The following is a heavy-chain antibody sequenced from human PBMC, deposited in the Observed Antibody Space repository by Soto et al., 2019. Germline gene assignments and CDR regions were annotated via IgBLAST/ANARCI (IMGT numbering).Heavy chain of an antibody. V-gene: IGHV3-30*18. CDR3: AKGGPDCASTTCYLLVAFDI. Sequence: QVQLVQSGGGVVQPGRYLRLSCAASGFTFSSYVTHWVRQAPGKGLEWVAVISHDGNNKNYADSVKGRFTISRENSKNTLYLQKKRMTTEDTAVYYCAKGGPDCASTTCYLLVAFDIWGQGTMVTVSS. CDR1: GFTFSSYV. D-gene: IGHD2-2*01. CDR2: ISHDGNNK. J-gene: IGHJ3*02.